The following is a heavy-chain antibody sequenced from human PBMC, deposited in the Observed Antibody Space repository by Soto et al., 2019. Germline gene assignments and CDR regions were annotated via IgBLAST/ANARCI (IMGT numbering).Heavy chain of an antibody. J-gene: IGHJ5*02. CDR3: ARRACSGGSCYQGNWLDP. Sequence: SETLSLTCTVSGGSISSGGYYWSWIRQHPGKGLEWIGYIYYSGSTYYNPSLKSRVTISVDTSKNQFSLKLSSVTAADTAVYYCARRACSGGSCYQGNWLDPWGQGTLVTVSS. CDR1: GGSISSGGYY. CDR2: IYYSGST. D-gene: IGHD2-15*01. V-gene: IGHV4-31*03.